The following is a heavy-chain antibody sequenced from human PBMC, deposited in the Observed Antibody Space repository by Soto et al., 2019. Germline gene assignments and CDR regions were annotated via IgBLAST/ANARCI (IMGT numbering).Heavy chain of an antibody. Sequence: GASVKVSCKASGCTFTSYYMHWVRQAPGQGLEWMGIINPSGGSTSYTQKFQGRVTMTRDTSTSTVYMDLSSLRSEDTAVYYCARDPWDYDFWSGSTLHGMDVGGQGTTVTGS. CDR3: ARDPWDYDFWSGSTLHGMDV. J-gene: IGHJ6*02. D-gene: IGHD3-3*01. CDR2: INPSGGST. V-gene: IGHV1-46*01. CDR1: GCTFTSYY.